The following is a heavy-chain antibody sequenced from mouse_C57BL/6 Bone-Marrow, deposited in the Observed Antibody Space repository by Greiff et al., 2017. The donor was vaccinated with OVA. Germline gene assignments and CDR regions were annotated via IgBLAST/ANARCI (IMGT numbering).Heavy chain of an antibody. Sequence: ESGPGLVKPSQSLSLTCSVTGYSITSGYYWNWIRQFPGNKLEWMGYISYDGSNNYNPSLKNRISITRDTSKNQFFLKLNSVTTEDTATYYCARDQGYYEGYWGQGTTLTVSS. J-gene: IGHJ2*01. CDR1: GYSITSGYY. V-gene: IGHV3-6*01. CDR2: ISYDGSN. CDR3: ARDQGYYEGY. D-gene: IGHD2-4*01.